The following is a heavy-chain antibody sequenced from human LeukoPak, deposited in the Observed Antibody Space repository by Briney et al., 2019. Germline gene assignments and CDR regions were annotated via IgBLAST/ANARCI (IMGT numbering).Heavy chain of an antibody. CDR3: ARGITMIVVVIDGMDV. Sequence: ASVKVSCKASGYTFTGYYMHWVRQAPGQGLEWMGRINPNSGGTNYAQKFQGRVTMTRDTPISTAYMELSRLRSDDTAVYYCARGITMIVVVIDGMDVWGQGTTVTVSS. CDR1: GYTFTGYY. D-gene: IGHD3-22*01. J-gene: IGHJ6*02. CDR2: INPNSGGT. V-gene: IGHV1-2*06.